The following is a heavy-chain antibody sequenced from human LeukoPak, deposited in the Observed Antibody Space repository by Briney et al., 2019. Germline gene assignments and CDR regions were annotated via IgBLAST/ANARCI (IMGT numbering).Heavy chain of an antibody. Sequence: PSETLSLTCTVSGGSISSYYWSWIRQPPGKGLEWIAYIYNSGSTNYNPSLKSRVTISIDTSKNQVSLRLSSVTAADTAVYYCARQGSGGRSFDVWGQGTMVTVSS. V-gene: IGHV4-59*08. D-gene: IGHD1-26*01. CDR3: ARQGSGGRSFDV. CDR2: IYNSGST. CDR1: GGSISSYY. J-gene: IGHJ3*01.